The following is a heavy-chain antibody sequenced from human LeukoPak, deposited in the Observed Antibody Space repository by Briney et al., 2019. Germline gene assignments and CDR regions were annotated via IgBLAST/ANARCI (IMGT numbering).Heavy chain of an antibody. CDR3: TRDFLGVRGAPYYFDY. V-gene: IGHV3-23*01. J-gene: IGHJ4*02. D-gene: IGHD3-10*01. CDR2: ISGSGGST. CDR1: GFAFSSYG. Sequence: PGGSLRLSCAASGFAFSSYGMSWVRQAPGKGLEWVSAISGSGGSTYYADSVKGRFTISRDNSKNTLYLQMNSLRVEDTAVYYCTRDFLGVRGAPYYFDYWGQGTLVTVS.